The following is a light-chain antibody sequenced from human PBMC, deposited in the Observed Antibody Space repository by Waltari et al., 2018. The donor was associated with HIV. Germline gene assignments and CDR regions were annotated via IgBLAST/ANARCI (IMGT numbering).Light chain of an antibody. V-gene: IGLV2-14*01. CDR2: EVT. CDR3: TSYISGTSPV. J-gene: IGLJ2*01. CDR1: DLNDNEY. Sequence: QSALTQPASVSGSPGQSITISCDLNDNEYVSVYQRHPGKAPTVIIYEVTNRPSGLSNRFSGSKSGNTATLTISGLQPEDEAYYFCTSYISGTSPVFGRGTRVTVL.